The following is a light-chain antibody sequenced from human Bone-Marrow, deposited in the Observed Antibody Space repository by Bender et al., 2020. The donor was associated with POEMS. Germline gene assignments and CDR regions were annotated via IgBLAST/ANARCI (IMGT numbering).Light chain of an antibody. CDR1: SSNIGYYSY. J-gene: IGLJ1*01. CDR3: NSFTTSSTYV. CDR2: DVN. Sequence: QSALTQPASVSGSPGQSITISCTGSSSNIGYYSYVSWYQQLPDKAPKVVIYDVNNRPSGISTRFSGSKSGNTASLTISGLQAEDEADYFCNSFTTSSTYVFGTGTKVTVL. V-gene: IGLV2-14*03.